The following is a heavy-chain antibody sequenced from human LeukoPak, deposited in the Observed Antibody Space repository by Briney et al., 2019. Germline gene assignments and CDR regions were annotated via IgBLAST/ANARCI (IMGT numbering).Heavy chain of an antibody. Sequence: ASVKVSCKASGYTFHTYGLSWVRQAPGQGPEWMGWTSPYSGYTNYAEKFQGRVTMTTGTSTSTAYMELTRLTSDDTAVYFCARDKYHDTSGYYRFDYWGQGTLVTVSS. CDR3: ARDKYHDTSGYYRFDY. J-gene: IGHJ4*02. CDR1: GYTFHTYG. CDR2: TSPYSGYT. D-gene: IGHD3-22*01. V-gene: IGHV1-18*01.